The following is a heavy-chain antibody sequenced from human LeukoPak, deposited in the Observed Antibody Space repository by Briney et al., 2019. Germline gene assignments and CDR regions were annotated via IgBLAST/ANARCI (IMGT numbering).Heavy chain of an antibody. CDR3: ASQHNGFDS. CDR1: GGSINSTIHH. Sequence: SETLSLTCTVSGGSINSTIHHWGWIRQPPGKGLEWIGSIYYLGGTLYNPSLKSLVTIYVDMSKNQFSLTVNSVTAEDTAVYYCASQHNGFDSWGQGTLVTVSS. D-gene: IGHD1-14*01. J-gene: IGHJ5*01. V-gene: IGHV4-39*01. CDR2: IYYLGGT.